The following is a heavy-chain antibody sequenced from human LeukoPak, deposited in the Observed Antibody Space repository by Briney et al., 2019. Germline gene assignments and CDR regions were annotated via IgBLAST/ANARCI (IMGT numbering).Heavy chain of an antibody. D-gene: IGHD1-26*01. J-gene: IGHJ2*01. CDR3: AKDRTVGASYWYFDL. CDR1: GFTVSSIH. V-gene: IGHV3-53*01. Sequence: PGGSLRLSCAASGFTVSSIHMVWVRQAPGKGLEWVSVTHTGGNSYYADSVKGRFTISRDSSKNTLFLHMNTLRAEDTAIYYCAKDRTVGASYWYFDLWGRGTLVTVSS. CDR2: THTGGNS.